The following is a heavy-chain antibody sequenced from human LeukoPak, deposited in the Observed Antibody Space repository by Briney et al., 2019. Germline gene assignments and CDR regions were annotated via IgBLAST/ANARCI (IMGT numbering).Heavy chain of an antibody. CDR3: ARDWDYSGSYWERLPLDY. CDR1: GYTFTSYG. V-gene: IGHV1-18*01. D-gene: IGHD1-26*01. CDR2: ISAYNGNT. Sequence: ASVKVSCKASGYTFTSYGISWVRQAPGQGLEWMGWISAYNGNTNYAQKLQGRVTMTTDTSTSTAYMELRSLGSDDTAVYYCARDWDYSGSYWERLPLDYWGQGTLVTVSS. J-gene: IGHJ4*02.